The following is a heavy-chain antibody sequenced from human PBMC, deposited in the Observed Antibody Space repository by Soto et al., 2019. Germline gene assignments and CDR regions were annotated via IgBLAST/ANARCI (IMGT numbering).Heavy chain of an antibody. Sequence: QVQLVESGGGVVQPGRSLRLSCAASGFTFSSYGMHWVRQAPGKGLEWVAVIWYDGSNKYYADSVKGRFTISRDNSKNTLYLQMNSLRAEDTAVYYCARDREVATANPKYYFDYWGQGTLVTVSS. CDR2: IWYDGSNK. J-gene: IGHJ4*02. D-gene: IGHD5-18*01. V-gene: IGHV3-33*01. CDR3: ARDREVATANPKYYFDY. CDR1: GFTFSSYG.